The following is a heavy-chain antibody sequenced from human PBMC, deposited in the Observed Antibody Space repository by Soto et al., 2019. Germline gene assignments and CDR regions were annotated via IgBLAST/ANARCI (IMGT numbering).Heavy chain of an antibody. CDR1: GFPLSARGVG. V-gene: IGHV2-5*01. Sequence: QITLKESGPTLVKPTETLTLTCTVSGFPLSARGVGVGWILQPPGKSLDWLAIIYWNDDKRYSPSLKSRLTLTKDTSKNQVILTTTNKEPVETAKYYCAHSPWGAAPDYWGQGTLVTVSS. D-gene: IGHD3-16*01. J-gene: IGHJ1*01. CDR3: AHSPWGAAPDY. CDR2: IYWNDDK.